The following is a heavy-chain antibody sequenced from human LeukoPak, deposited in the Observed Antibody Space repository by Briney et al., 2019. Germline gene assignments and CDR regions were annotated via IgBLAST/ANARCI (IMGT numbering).Heavy chain of an antibody. CDR2: TYYRSKWNN. V-gene: IGHV6-1*01. CDR1: GDSVSSNSAA. D-gene: IGHD2-2*02. CDR3: ARALGKYCSSTSCYTEGAFDI. J-gene: IGHJ3*02. Sequence: SQTLSLTCALSGDSVSSNSAAWNWIRQSPSRGLEWLGRTYYRSKWNNDYAVSVKSRITINPDTSKNQFSLQLNSVTPEDTAVYYCARALGKYCSSTSCYTEGAFDIWGQGTMVTVSS.